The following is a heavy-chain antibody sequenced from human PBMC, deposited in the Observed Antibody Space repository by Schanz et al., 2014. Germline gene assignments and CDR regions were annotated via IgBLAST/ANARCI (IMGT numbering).Heavy chain of an antibody. CDR2: IYYSGST. CDR3: ARLWGGWRIPDY. Sequence: QLQMQESGPGLVKPSETLSLTCSVSGDSISSTSYYWGWIRQPPGKGLEWIGSIYYSGSTYYNASLKSRVTISVATSKNQSSLKLNSVPAADSAVYYCARLWGGWRIPDYWGQGTLVTVSS. V-gene: IGHV4-39*01. J-gene: IGHJ4*02. CDR1: GDSISSTSYY. D-gene: IGHD6-19*01.